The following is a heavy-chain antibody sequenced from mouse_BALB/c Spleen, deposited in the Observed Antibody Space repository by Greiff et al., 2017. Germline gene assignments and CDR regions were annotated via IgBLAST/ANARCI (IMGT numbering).Heavy chain of an antibody. CDR2: IRLKSNNYAT. CDR1: GFTFTDHW. V-gene: IGHV6-6*02. CDR3: TRDGNLDY. J-gene: IGHJ2*01. D-gene: IGHD2-1*01. Sequence: DVQLVESGGGLVQPGGSMKLSCVASGFTFTDHWMSWVRQSPEKGLEWVAEIRLKSNNYATHYAESVKGRFTISRDDSKNSVYLQMNNLRTEDTGIYFCTRDGNLDYWGQGTTLTVSS.